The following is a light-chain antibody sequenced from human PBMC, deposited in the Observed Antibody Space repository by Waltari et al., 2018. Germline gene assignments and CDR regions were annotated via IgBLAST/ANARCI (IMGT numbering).Light chain of an antibody. Sequence: QSVLTQPPSASGTPGQRVTIPCSGSSSNIGSNYVFLYQQFPGTAPKLLIYNNNQRPSGVPDRFSGSKSGTSASLAIIGLQSEAEADYYCATWDDSLDGWVFGGGTKLTVL. V-gene: IGLV1-44*01. CDR1: SSNIGSNY. J-gene: IGLJ3*02. CDR2: NNN. CDR3: ATWDDSLDGWV.